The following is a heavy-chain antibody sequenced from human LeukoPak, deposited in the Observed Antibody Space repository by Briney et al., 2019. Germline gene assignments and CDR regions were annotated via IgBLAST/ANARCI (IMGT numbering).Heavy chain of an antibody. CDR1: GFTFRLFG. J-gene: IGHJ4*02. V-gene: IGHV3-30*02. CDR2: IRFDGSNT. CDR3: AKDLSSFDY. Sequence: GGSLRLSCVASGFTFRLFGMHWVRQAPGKGLEWVSFIRFDGSNTYHADSVKGRFTISRDNSKNTLYLQMNSLRAEDTAVYYCAKDLSSFDYWGQGTLVTVSS. D-gene: IGHD2-2*01.